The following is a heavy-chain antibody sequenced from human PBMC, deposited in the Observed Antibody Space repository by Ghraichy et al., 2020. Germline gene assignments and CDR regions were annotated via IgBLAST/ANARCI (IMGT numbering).Heavy chain of an antibody. V-gene: IGHV4-30-2*06. Sequence: SETLSLTCAVSGGSFSSDGYSWSWIRQSPGKGLEWIGDIYHSVSTYNNPSLKSRVTISVDRTKNQFSLKMSSVTAADTAIYYGARDYYYYGMDVWGQGTTVTVSS. CDR1: GGSFSSDGYS. CDR2: IYHSVST. CDR3: ARDYYYYGMDV. J-gene: IGHJ6*02.